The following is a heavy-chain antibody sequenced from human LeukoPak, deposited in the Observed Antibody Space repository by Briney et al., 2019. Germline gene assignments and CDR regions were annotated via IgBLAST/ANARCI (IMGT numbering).Heavy chain of an antibody. D-gene: IGHD4-17*01. Sequence: GESLKISCKGSGYRFTTYWIGWVRQMPGKGLEWMGIIYPGDSDTRYSPSFQGQVTISADKSISTAYLQWSSLKASDTAMYYCARPPRRAVTPWVPFDIWGQGTMVTVSS. V-gene: IGHV5-51*01. CDR1: GYRFTTYW. CDR2: IYPGDSDT. CDR3: ARPPRRAVTPWVPFDI. J-gene: IGHJ3*02.